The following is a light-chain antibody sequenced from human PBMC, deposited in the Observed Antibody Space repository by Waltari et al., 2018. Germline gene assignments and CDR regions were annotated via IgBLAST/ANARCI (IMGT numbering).Light chain of an antibody. Sequence: DIQMTQSPSSLSASVGDRVTISCRAGQNIRNYLNWYQHTPGKPPKLLIHTASSLQGGVPSRVSGSGSETEFTLTISSLQPEDFATYYCQQSYSTLYSFGQGTRVEIK. CDR2: TAS. CDR3: QQSYSTLYS. V-gene: IGKV1-39*01. J-gene: IGKJ2*03. CDR1: QNIRNY.